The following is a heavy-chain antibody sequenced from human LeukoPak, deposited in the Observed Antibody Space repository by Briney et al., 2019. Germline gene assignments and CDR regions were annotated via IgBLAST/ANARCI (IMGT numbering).Heavy chain of an antibody. CDR2: INHNGST. CDR1: GGSFSGYY. J-gene: IGHJ3*02. D-gene: IGHD3-16*01. Sequence: SETLSLTCAVYGGSFSGYYWSWIRQPPGKGLEWIGEINHNGSTNYNPSLKSRVTISVDTSKNQFSLKLSSVTAADTAVYYCARDSEFLGGERNAFDIWGQGTMVTVSS. V-gene: IGHV4-34*01. CDR3: ARDSEFLGGERNAFDI.